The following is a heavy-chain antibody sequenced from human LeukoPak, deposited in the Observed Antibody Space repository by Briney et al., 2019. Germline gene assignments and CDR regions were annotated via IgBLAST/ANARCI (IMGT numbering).Heavy chain of an antibody. J-gene: IGHJ4*02. Sequence: PGGSLRLSCAASEFTFSSYAMSWVRQAPGKGLQWVSAVSASGGSTYYADSVKGRFTISRDNSMNTLYLQMNSLRAEDTAVYYCAKDDRIQTRRYSYNYWGQGTLVTVSS. V-gene: IGHV3-23*01. CDR3: AKDDRIQTRRYSYNY. CDR2: VSASGGST. D-gene: IGHD5-18*01. CDR1: EFTFSSYA.